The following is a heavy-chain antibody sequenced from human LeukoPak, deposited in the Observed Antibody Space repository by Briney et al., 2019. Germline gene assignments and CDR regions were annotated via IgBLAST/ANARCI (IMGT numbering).Heavy chain of an antibody. V-gene: IGHV4-39*01. Sequence: PSETLSLTCPVSGGSVSSSRYYWGWIRQPPGKGLEWIGSIYYTGSTYYKPSLKSRVTISVDASKNQISLKLSSVTAADTAVYYCARVVIFGVVTQLYYYYYMDVWGKGTTVTVSS. J-gene: IGHJ6*03. CDR1: GGSVSSSRYY. CDR3: ARVVIFGVVTQLYYYYYMDV. CDR2: IYYTGST. D-gene: IGHD3-3*01.